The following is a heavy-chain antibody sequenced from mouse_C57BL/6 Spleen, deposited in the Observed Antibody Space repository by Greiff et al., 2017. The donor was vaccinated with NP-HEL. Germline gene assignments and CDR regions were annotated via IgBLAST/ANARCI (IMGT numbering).Heavy chain of an antibody. CDR3: ARSCDYGSSFNWYFDG. D-gene: IGHD1-1*01. J-gene: IGHJ1*03. V-gene: IGHV1-54*02. Sequence: QVQLQQSGAELVRPGTSVKVSCKASGYAFTNYLIDWVQQRPGQGLEWIGVINPGSGGINYNEKLKGRATMTADKSSNTAFMQLSSLTSEDSAVYFCARSCDYGSSFNWYFDGWGTGTTVTVAS. CDR2: INPGSGGI. CDR1: GYAFTNYL.